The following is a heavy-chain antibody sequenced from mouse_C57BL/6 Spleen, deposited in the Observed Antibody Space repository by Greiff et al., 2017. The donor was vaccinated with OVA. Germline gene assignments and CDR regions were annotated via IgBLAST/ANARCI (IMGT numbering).Heavy chain of an antibody. CDR2: IDPNSGGT. CDR3: ARTDGAMVTTPHYFDY. CDR1: GSTFTSYW. J-gene: IGHJ2*01. V-gene: IGHV1-72*01. Sequence: QVQLQQPGAELVKPGASVKLSCKASGSTFTSYWMHWVKQRPGRGLEWIGRIDPNSGGTKSNEKFKSKATLTVDKPSRTAYMQLSSLTSEDSAVYDCARTDGAMVTTPHYFDYWGQGTTLTVSS. D-gene: IGHD2-2*01.